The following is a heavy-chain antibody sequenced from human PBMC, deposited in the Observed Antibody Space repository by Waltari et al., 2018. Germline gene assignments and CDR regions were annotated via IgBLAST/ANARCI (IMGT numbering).Heavy chain of an antibody. V-gene: IGHV1-18*01. Sequence: QVQLVQSGAEVKKPGASVKVSCKASGYTFNNYGVAWVRQAPGHVLEWRGWISGYNGDTKFAQKFQDRLIMTTDTSTDTAYMELRSLRSDDTAVYYCARLYDNSYYNYASDYWGQGTLVTVSS. CDR1: GYTFNNYG. CDR3: ARLYDNSYYNYASDY. CDR2: ISGYNGDT. J-gene: IGHJ4*02. D-gene: IGHD3-22*01.